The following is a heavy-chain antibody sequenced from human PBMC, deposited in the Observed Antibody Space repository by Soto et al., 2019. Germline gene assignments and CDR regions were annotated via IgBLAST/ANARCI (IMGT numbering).Heavy chain of an antibody. CDR3: ARGPKTTVTTFLYYYYGMDV. D-gene: IGHD4-4*01. V-gene: IGHV1-69*01. CDR2: IIPIFGTA. CDR1: GGTFGSYA. Sequence: KVSCKASGGTFGSYAISWVRQAPGQGLEWMGGIIPIFGTANYAQKFQGRVTITADESTSTAYMELSSLRSEDTAVYYCARGPKTTVTTFLYYYYGMDVWGQGTTVTVSS. J-gene: IGHJ6*02.